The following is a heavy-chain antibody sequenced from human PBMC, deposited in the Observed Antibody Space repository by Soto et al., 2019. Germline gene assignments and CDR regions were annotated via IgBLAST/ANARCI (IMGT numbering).Heavy chain of an antibody. Sequence: VQLQESGPGLVKPSQTLSLTCTVSGGSISSGGYSWSWIRQHPGKGLEWIGYIFYSGSTSYNPSLKSRVTISVDTSKNQFSLKVSSVTAADTAVYYCARGVLHWGQGTLVTVSS. J-gene: IGHJ4*02. CDR3: ARGVLH. V-gene: IGHV4-31*03. CDR2: IFYSGST. CDR1: GGSISSGGYS.